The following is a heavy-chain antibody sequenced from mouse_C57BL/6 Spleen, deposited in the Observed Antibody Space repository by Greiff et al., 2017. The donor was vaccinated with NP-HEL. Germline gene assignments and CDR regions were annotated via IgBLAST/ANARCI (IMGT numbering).Heavy chain of an antibody. J-gene: IGHJ2*01. D-gene: IGHD3-2*02. V-gene: IGHV14-4*01. CDR1: GFNIKDDY. CDR2: IDPENGDT. Sequence: EVKLVESGAELVRPGASVKLSCTASGFNIKDDYMHWVKQRPEQGLEWIGWIDPENGDTEYASKFQGKATITADTSSNTAYLQLSSLTSEDTAVYYCTTAQAQYYFDYWGQGTTLTVSS. CDR3: TTAQAQYYFDY.